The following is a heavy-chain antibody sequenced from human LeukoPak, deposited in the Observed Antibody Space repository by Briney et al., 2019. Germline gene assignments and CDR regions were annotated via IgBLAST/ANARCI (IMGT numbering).Heavy chain of an antibody. D-gene: IGHD3-10*01. V-gene: IGHV3-21*01. J-gene: IGHJ4*02. CDR1: GFTFSSYS. Sequence: GGSLRLSCAASGFTFSSYSMNWVRQAPGKGLEWVSSISSSSSYIYYADSVKGRFTISRDNAKNSLYLQMNSLRAEDTAVYYCASNSFDYYGSGSYSVDYWGQGTLSPSPQ. CDR2: ISSSSSYI. CDR3: ASNSFDYYGSGSYSVDY.